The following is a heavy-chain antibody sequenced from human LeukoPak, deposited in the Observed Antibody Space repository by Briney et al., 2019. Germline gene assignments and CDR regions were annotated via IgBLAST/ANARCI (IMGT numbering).Heavy chain of an antibody. CDR2: INPSGGST. J-gene: IGHJ4*02. D-gene: IGHD5-18*01. V-gene: IGHV1-46*01. CDR1: GYTFTSYY. Sequence: ASVKVSCKASGYTFTSYYMHWVRQAPGQGLEGMGIINPSGGSTSYAQKFQGRVTMTRDTSTSTVYMELSSLRSEDTAVYYCARDRLLDTAMVGLIDYWGQGTLVTVSS. CDR3: ARDRLLDTAMVGLIDY.